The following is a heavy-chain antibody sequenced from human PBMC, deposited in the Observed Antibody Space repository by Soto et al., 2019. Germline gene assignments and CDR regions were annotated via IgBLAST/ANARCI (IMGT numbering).Heavy chain of an antibody. D-gene: IGHD1-1*01. CDR2: IYYSGST. CDR1: GGSISSGGYY. V-gene: IGHV4-30-4*08. J-gene: IGHJ6*02. CDR3: ARGERPYYYYGMDV. Sequence: SETLSLTCTVSGGSISSGGYYWSWIRQPPGKGLEWIGYIYYSGSTYYNPSLKSRVTISVDTSKNQFSLKLSSVTAADTAVYYCARGERPYYYYGMDVWGQGTTVTVSS.